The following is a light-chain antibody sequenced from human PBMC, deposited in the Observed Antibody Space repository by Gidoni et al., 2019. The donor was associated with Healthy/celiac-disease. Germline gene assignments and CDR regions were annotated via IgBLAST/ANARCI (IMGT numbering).Light chain of an antibody. J-gene: IGKJ2*01. CDR2: GAS. CDR1: QSVSSNY. CDR3: QRYGTSPPHT. V-gene: IGKV3-20*01. Sequence: EFVLTQSPGTLSLSPGERATLSCRASQSVSSNYLAWYQQKPGQAPRLLIYGASSRATGIPDRFSGSGSGTDFTLTINRLEPEDFAVYYCQRYGTSPPHTFXXXTKLEIK.